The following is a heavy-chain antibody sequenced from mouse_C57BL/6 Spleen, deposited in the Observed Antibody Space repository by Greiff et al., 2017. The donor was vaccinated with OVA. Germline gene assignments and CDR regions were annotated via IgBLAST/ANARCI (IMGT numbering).Heavy chain of an antibody. Sequence: VQLQQSGPELVKPGASVKISCKASGYAFSSSWMNWVKQRPGKGLEWIGRIYPGDGDTNYNGKFKGKATLTADKSSSTAYMQLSSLTSEDSAVYFCAIITTVVADAMDYWGQGTSVTVSS. J-gene: IGHJ4*01. V-gene: IGHV1-82*01. CDR3: AIITTVVADAMDY. D-gene: IGHD1-1*01. CDR2: IYPGDGDT. CDR1: GYAFSSSW.